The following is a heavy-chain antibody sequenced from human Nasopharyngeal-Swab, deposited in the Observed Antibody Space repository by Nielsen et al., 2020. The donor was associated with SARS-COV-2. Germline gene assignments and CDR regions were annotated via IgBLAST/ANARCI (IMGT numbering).Heavy chain of an antibody. V-gene: IGHV3-74*01. J-gene: IGHJ4*02. D-gene: IGHD7-27*01. Sequence: GESLKISCAVSGFTFSNYWIHWVRQAPGKGLVWVSRINSDGSHTGYADSVKGRFAISRDNAKNTVYLEMNSLRAEDTAVYYCARDFDKTGDWGQGTLVTVSS. CDR3: ARDFDKTGD. CDR1: GFTFSNYW. CDR2: INSDGSHT.